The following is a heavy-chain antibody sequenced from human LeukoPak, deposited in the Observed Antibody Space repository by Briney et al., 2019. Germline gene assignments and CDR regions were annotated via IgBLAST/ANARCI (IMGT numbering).Heavy chain of an antibody. CDR3: ARVAPYYGSGSYYNLLFDY. D-gene: IGHD3-10*01. J-gene: IGHJ4*02. V-gene: IGHV1-69*06. CDR2: IIPFFGTA. Sequence: ASVKVSCKASGGTFSSYAISWVRQAPGQGLEWMGGIIPFFGTANYAQKFQGRVTITADKSTSTAYMELSSLRSEDTAVYYCARVAPYYGSGSYYNLLFDYWGQGTLVTVSS. CDR1: GGTFSSYA.